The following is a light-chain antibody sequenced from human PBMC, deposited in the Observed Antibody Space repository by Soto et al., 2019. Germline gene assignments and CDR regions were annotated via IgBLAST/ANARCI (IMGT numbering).Light chain of an antibody. CDR1: SSNIGNNA. J-gene: IGLJ2*01. Sequence: QSVLTQPPSVSEAPRQRVTISCSGTSSNIGNNAVNWYQQLPGKAPKLLIYYDDLLPSGVSDRFSASKAGTSASLAISGLQSEDEADYYCAAWDDSLNGPVFCGGTELTVL. CDR2: YDD. V-gene: IGLV1-36*01. CDR3: AAWDDSLNGPV.